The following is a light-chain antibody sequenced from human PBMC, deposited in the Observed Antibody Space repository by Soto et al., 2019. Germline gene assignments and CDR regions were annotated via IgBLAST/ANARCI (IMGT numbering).Light chain of an antibody. V-gene: IGLV1-40*01. J-gene: IGLJ3*02. CDR3: QSYDSSLSGWV. CDR2: GNN. CDR1: SSNIGAGYD. Sequence: QSVLTQPPSVSGAPGQRVTISCTGSSSNIGAGYDVHWYQQLPGIAPKLLIYGNNNQPSGVPDRFSGSKSGTSASLAITGLQAEDEADYYCQSYDSSLSGWVFGGGTKVTVL.